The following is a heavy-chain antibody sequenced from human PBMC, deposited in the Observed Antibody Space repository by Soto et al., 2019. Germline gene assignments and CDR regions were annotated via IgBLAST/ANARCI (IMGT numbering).Heavy chain of an antibody. D-gene: IGHD1-1*01. J-gene: IGHJ4*02. CDR2: IWYDGSNK. Sequence: QVQLVESGGGVVQPGRSLRLSCAASGFTFSSYGMHWVRQAPGKGLEWVAVIWYDGSNKYYADSVKGRLTISRDNSKNTLYLQMNSLRAEDTAVYYCARDRRRMEYWGQGTLVTVSS. CDR1: GFTFSSYG. V-gene: IGHV3-33*01. CDR3: ARDRRRMEY.